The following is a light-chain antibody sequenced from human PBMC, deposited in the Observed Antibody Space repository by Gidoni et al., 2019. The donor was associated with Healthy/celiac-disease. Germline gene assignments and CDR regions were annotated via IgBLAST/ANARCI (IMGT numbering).Light chain of an antibody. CDR1: KLGDKY. CDR3: QAWDSSTAVV. Sequence: SYELPQPPSLSVSPGQPASITCSGDKLGDKYACWYQQKPGQSPVLVIYQDSKRPSGIPERFSGSNSGNTATLTISGTQAMEEADYYCQAWDSSTAVVFGGGTKLTVL. J-gene: IGLJ2*01. V-gene: IGLV3-1*01. CDR2: QDS.